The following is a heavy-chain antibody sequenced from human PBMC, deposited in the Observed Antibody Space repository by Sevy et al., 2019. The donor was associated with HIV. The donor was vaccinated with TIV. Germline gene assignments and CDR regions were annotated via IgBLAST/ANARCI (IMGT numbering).Heavy chain of an antibody. J-gene: IGHJ4*02. Sequence: GGSLRLSCAASGFTFSSYGMHWVRQAPGKGLEWVAVISYDGSNKYYADSVKGRFTISRDNAKNTLYLQMNSLRAEDTAVYYCASSSGYYYFDYWGQGTLVTVSS. V-gene: IGHV3-30*03. CDR3: ASSSGYYYFDY. CDR2: ISYDGSNK. D-gene: IGHD3-22*01. CDR1: GFTFSSYG.